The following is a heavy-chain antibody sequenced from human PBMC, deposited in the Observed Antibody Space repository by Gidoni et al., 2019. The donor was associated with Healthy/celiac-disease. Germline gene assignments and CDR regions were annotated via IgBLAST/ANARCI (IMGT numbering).Heavy chain of an antibody. CDR3: AKAFLVGATDYYYGMDV. D-gene: IGHD1-26*01. V-gene: IGHV3-23*04. CDR1: GFTFSSYA. Sequence: EVQLVESGGGLVQPGGSLRLSCAASGFTFSSYAMDWVRQAPGKGLEWVSAISGSGGSTYYADSVKGRFTISRDNSKNTLYLQMNSLRAEDTAVYYCAKAFLVGATDYYYGMDVWGQGTTVTVSS. J-gene: IGHJ6*02. CDR2: ISGSGGST.